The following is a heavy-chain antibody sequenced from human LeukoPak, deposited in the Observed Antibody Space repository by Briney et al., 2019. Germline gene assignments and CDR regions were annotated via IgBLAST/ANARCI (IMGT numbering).Heavy chain of an antibody. CDR2: IYYTGST. D-gene: IGHD3-10*01. J-gene: IGHJ3*02. CDR1: GDSISSYY. CDR3: AREYGSGSYQYFDI. V-gene: IGHV4-59*01. Sequence: SETLSLTCTVSGDSISSYYWSWIRQPPGKGLEWIGYIYYTGSTSYNPSLKSRVTISVDTSKSQFSLKLSSVSAADTAVYYCAREYGSGSYQYFDIWGQGTMVTVSS.